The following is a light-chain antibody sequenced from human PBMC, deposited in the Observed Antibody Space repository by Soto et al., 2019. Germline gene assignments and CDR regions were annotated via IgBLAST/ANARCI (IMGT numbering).Light chain of an antibody. CDR1: QSVSSN. Sequence: LVMTQSPATLAVSPVERATLSCMASQSVSSNLAWYQQKHGQAPRLLIYGASTRATGIPARFSGSVSGTECTITISSLKSEDGAVYDCQQSNNWTPTFGQGTKVDNK. CDR2: GAS. CDR3: QQSNNWTPT. V-gene: IGKV3-15*01. J-gene: IGKJ1*01.